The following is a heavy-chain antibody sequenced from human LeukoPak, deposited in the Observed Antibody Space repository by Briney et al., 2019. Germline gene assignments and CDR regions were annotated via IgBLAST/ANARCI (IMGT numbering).Heavy chain of an antibody. Sequence: SETLSLTCTVSGGSMSSRSYYWSWIRQPAGKGLEWIGRIYTSGSTNYNPSLKSRVTMSVDTSKNQFSLKLSSVTAADTAVYYCARDSPPPAGYCSSTSCHFMYYFDYWGQGTLVTVSS. J-gene: IGHJ4*02. CDR1: GGSMSSRSYY. D-gene: IGHD2-2*01. CDR2: IYTSGST. CDR3: ARDSPPPAGYCSSTSCHFMYYFDY. V-gene: IGHV4-61*02.